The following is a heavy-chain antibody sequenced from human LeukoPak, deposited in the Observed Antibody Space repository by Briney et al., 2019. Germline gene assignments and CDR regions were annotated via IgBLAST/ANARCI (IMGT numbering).Heavy chain of an antibody. CDR1: GFTFSSYA. J-gene: IGHJ4*02. D-gene: IGHD6-19*01. CDR2: ISGSGGST. CDR3: AKDGSPYSSGWYRLNYFDY. V-gene: IGHV3-23*01. Sequence: GGSLRLSCAASGFTFSSYAMSWVRQAPGKGLEWVSAISGSGGSTYYAASVKGRFTISRDNSKDTLYLQMSSLRAEDTAVYYCAKDGSPYSSGWYRLNYFDYWGQGTLVTVSS.